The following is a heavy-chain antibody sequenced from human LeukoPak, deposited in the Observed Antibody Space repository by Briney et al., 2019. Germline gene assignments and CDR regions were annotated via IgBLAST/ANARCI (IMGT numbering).Heavy chain of an antibody. Sequence: PGGSLRLSCAASEFTFSSYGMHWVRQAPGKGLEWVAVISNDGHNKYYADSVKGRFTISRDNSKNTLYVQMNSLRAEDTAVYYCARGKTSQNIVTRKTYNWFDPWGQGTLVTVSS. CDR2: ISNDGHNK. D-gene: IGHD2/OR15-2a*01. V-gene: IGHV3-30*03. CDR1: EFTFSSYG. J-gene: IGHJ5*02. CDR3: ARGKTSQNIVTRKTYNWFDP.